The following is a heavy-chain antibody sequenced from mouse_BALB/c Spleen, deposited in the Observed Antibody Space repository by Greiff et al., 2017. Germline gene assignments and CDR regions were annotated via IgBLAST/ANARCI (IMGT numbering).Heavy chain of an antibody. D-gene: IGHD1-2*01. V-gene: IGHV1-15*01. CDR3: TTGATATSYYFGY. J-gene: IGHJ2*01. CDR2: IDPETGGT. CDR1: GYTFTDYE. Sequence: VQLQQSGAELVRPGASVTLSCKASGYTFTDYEMHWVKQTPVHGLEWIGAIDPETGGTAYNQKFKGKATLTADKSSSTAYMELRSLTSEGSAVYYCTTGATATSYYFGYWGQGTTLTVSS.